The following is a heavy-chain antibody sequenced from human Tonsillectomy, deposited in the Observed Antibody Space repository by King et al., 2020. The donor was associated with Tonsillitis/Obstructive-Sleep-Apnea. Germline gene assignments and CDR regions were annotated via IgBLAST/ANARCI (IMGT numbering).Heavy chain of an antibody. J-gene: IGHJ6*03. CDR1: GGSISSYY. Sequence: QLQESGPGLVKPSETLSLTCTVSGGSISSYYWSWIRQPPGKALEWIGYIYYSGSTNYNPSLKSRVTISVDTSKNQFSLKLSSVTAADTAVYYCARGRGYYDSSGYYVDYYYYYMDVWGKGTTVTVSS. CDR2: IYYSGST. V-gene: IGHV4-59*01. CDR3: ARGRGYYDSSGYYVDYYYYYMDV. D-gene: IGHD3-22*01.